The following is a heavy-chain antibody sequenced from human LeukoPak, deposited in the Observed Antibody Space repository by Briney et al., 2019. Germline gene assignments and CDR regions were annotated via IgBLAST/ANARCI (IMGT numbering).Heavy chain of an antibody. V-gene: IGHV3-74*01. CDR2: INTDGSST. Sequence: GGSLRLSCAASGFTFSTFWMHWVRQAPGKGLVWVSRINTDGSSTSYADSVKGRFTMSRDNAKNTLYLQMNSLRAEDSAVYYCARSEYSFDYWGEGTLVTVSS. J-gene: IGHJ4*02. CDR3: ARSEYSFDY. CDR1: GFTFSTFW.